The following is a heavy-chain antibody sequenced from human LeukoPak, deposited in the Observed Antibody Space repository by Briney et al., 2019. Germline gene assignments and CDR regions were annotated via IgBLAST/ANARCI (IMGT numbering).Heavy chain of an antibody. CDR1: GGSISSYY. CDR2: IYYSGST. J-gene: IGHJ4*02. D-gene: IGHD5-12*01. CDR3: ARDQGYSGYGFDY. Sequence: SETLSLTCTVSGGSISSYYWSWIRQPPGKGLEWIGYIYYSGSTNYNPSLKSRVTISVDTSKNQFSLKLSSVTAADTAVYYCARDQGYSGYGFDYWGQGTLVTVSP. V-gene: IGHV4-59*01.